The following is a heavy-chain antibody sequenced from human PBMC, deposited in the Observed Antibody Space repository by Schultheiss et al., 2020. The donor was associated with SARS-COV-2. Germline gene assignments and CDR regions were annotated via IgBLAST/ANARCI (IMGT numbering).Heavy chain of an antibody. J-gene: IGHJ6*02. CDR1: GYTFTSYY. V-gene: IGHV1-2*04. D-gene: IGHD6-13*01. Sequence: ASVKVSCKASGYTFTSYYMHWVRQAPGQGLEWMGIINPSGGTNYAQKFQGWVTMTRDTSISTAYMELSRLRSDDTAVYYCATLPQQLGYYYGMDVWGQGTTVTVSS. CDR3: ATLPQQLGYYYGMDV. CDR2: INPSGGT.